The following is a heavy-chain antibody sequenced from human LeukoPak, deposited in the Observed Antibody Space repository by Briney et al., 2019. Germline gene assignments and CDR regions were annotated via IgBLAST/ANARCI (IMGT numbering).Heavy chain of an antibody. Sequence: GGSLRLSCAASGFTFSIFGMHWVRQGPGKGLEWVAVIWYDGSNKYYAGSVTVRFTISRDNSKKPMSLQMNRLSAEDTAVYYCAKDAAGRSSWAKYWGQGALVTVSS. CDR2: IWYDGSNK. J-gene: IGHJ4*02. CDR3: AKDAAGRSSWAKY. V-gene: IGHV3-33*06. CDR1: GFTFSIFG. D-gene: IGHD6-13*01.